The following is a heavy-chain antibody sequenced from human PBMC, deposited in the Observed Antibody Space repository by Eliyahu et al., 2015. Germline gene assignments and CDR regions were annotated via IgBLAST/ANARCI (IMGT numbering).Heavy chain of an antibody. CDR2: TSSDSSTI. J-gene: IGHJ3*02. V-gene: IGHV3-48*02. CDR1: GFTFNTFG. Sequence: EVQLVESGGDLVQPGGSLRLXCAASGFTFNTFGMNWVRQAPGKGLEWVAYTSSDSSTIFYADSVKGRFTISRDNAKRSLYLHMNTLRDEDTAMYYCARDPGWKIGTSAHDIWGQGTMVTVSS. D-gene: IGHD1-14*01. CDR3: ARDPGWKIGTSAHDI.